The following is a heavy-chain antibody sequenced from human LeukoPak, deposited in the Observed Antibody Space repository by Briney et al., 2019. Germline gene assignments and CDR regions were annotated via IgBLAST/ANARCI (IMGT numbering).Heavy chain of an antibody. J-gene: IGHJ4*02. CDR1: GFTFSDYY. CDR2: ISSSSSYI. CDR3: ARDYYDSSGYYYVRGGFDY. Sequence: PGGSLRLSCAASGFTFSDYYMTWIRQAPGKGLEWVSSISSSSSYIYYADSVKGRFTISRDNAKNSLYLQMNSLRAEDTAVYYCARDYYDSSGYYYVRGGFDYWGQGTLVTVSS. V-gene: IGHV3-11*06. D-gene: IGHD3-22*01.